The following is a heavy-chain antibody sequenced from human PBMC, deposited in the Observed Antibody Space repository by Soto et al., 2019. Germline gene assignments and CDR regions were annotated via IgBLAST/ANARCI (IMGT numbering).Heavy chain of an antibody. D-gene: IGHD3-9*01. CDR3: AKGGRYFDWLFRHMDV. Sequence: EVQLLESGGGLVQPGGSLRLSCAASGFTFSSYAMSWVRQAPGTGLEWVSAIRCSGDSTYYADSVKGRFTISRDNSKNTLYLQMNSLRAEDTAEYFCAKGGRYFDWLFRHMDVWGKGTTVIVSS. J-gene: IGHJ6*03. V-gene: IGHV3-23*01. CDR2: IRCSGDST. CDR1: GFTFSSYA.